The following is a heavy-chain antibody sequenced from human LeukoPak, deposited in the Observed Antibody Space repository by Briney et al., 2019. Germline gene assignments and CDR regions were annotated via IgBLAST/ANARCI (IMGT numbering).Heavy chain of an antibody. CDR1: GGSISSYY. Sequence: SSETLSLTCTVSGGSISSYYWSWIRQPPGKGLEWIGYIYYSGSTNYNPSLKSRVTISVDTSKNQFSLELSSVTAADTAVYYCARTYTGYYYYFMDVWGKGTTVTVSS. CDR3: ARTYTGYYYYFMDV. V-gene: IGHV4-59*12. CDR2: IYYSGST. J-gene: IGHJ6*03. D-gene: IGHD2-2*02.